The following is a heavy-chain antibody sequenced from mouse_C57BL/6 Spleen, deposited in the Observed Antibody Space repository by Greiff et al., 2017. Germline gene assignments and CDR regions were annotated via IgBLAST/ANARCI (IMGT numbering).Heavy chain of an antibody. J-gene: IGHJ1*03. CDR2: IDPETGGT. CDR1: GYTFTDYE. CDR3: TRVIATVVAWDFDV. V-gene: IGHV1-15*01. Sequence: VQLQQSGAELVRPGASVTLSCTASGYTFTDYEMHWVKQTPVHGLEWIGAIDPETGGTAYNQKVKGKGILTADKSSSTAYMELRSLTSEDSAVYYDTRVIATVVAWDFDVWGTGTTVTVAS. D-gene: IGHD1-1*01.